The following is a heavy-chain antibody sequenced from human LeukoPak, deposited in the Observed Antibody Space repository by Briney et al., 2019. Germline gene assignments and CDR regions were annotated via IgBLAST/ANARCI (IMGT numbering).Heavy chain of an antibody. CDR2: ISSSSSTI. J-gene: IGHJ4*02. V-gene: IGHV3-11*01. D-gene: IGHD1-20*01. CDR3: SRSHNWNGGD. Sequence: GGSLRLSCAASGFTFSDYYMSWIHQAPGNGLESVSYISSSSSTIYDADSVKGRFTISRDNAKNSLYRQMNSLIVEDTAGYYCSRSHNWNGGDWGQGTLVTVSS. CDR1: GFTFSDYY.